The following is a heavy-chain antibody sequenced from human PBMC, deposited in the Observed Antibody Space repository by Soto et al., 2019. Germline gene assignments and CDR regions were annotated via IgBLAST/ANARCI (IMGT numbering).Heavy chain of an antibody. V-gene: IGHV5-51*04. Sequence: SLKISCKGSGYSFTSYWIGWVRQMPGKGLEWMGIIYPGDSDTRYSPSFQGPVTISADKPISTAYLQWSSLKASDTAMYYCARTYYYDSSGLSTELFDYWGQGTLVTVSS. J-gene: IGHJ4*02. D-gene: IGHD3-22*01. CDR3: ARTYYYDSSGLSTELFDY. CDR2: IYPGDSDT. CDR1: GYSFTSYW.